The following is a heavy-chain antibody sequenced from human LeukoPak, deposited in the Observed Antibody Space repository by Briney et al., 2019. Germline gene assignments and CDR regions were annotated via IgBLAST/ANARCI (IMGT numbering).Heavy chain of an antibody. D-gene: IGHD6-13*01. J-gene: IGHJ6*03. CDR1: GGSISSGGYS. V-gene: IGHV4-30-4*07. Sequence: SETLSLTCAVSGGSISSGGYSWSWIRQPPGKGLEWIGYIYYSGSTYYNPSLKSRVTISVDTSKNQFSLKLSSVTAADTAVYYCATGKQQDYYYYYMDVWGKGTTVTVSS. CDR2: IYYSGST. CDR3: ATGKQQDYYYYYMDV.